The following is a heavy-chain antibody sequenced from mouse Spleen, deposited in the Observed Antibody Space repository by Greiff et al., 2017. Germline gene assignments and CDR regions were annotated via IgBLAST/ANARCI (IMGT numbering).Heavy chain of an antibody. CDR2: SRNKANDYTT. Sequence: EVMLVESGGGLVQSGRSLRLSCATSGFTFSDFYMEWVRQAPGKGLEWIAASRNKANDYTTEYSASVKGRFIVSRDTSQSILYLQMNALRAEDTAIYYCARDASYGSFAYWGQGTLVTVSA. CDR1: GFTFSDFY. D-gene: IGHD2-2*01. CDR3: ARDASYGSFAY. J-gene: IGHJ3*01. V-gene: IGHV7-1*01.